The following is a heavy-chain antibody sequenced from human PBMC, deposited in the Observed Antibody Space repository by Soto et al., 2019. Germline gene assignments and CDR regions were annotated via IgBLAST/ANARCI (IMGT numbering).Heavy chain of an antibody. V-gene: IGHV3-23*01. J-gene: IGHJ4*02. CDR3: AKVWGEDGYFDY. CDR1: GFTFSTSA. CDR2: ISDSGST. Sequence: PGGSLRLSCEASGFTFSTSAMSWVRQAPGKGLEWVSTISDSGSTYYADSVKGRFTISRDNSKNTLYLQMNSLRAEDTAVFYCAKVWGEDGYFDYWGQGTLVTVSS. D-gene: IGHD3-16*01.